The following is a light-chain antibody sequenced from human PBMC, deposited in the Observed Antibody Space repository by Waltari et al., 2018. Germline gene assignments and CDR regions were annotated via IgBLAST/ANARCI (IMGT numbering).Light chain of an antibody. J-gene: IGLJ1*01. CDR1: DLGEKN. CDR2: HDN. Sequence: SYELTQTPSVSVSPGQTATITCSGDDLGEKNACWYQQKPGQSPVLVIYHDNKRPSGSPERFSGSNCGKTATLTFSGTQATDEADYYCQAWHSNTFVFGTGTKVTVL. V-gene: IGLV3-1*01. CDR3: QAWHSNTFV.